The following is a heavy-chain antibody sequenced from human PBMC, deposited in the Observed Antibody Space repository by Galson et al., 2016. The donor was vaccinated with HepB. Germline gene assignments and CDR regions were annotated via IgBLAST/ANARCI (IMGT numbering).Heavy chain of an antibody. J-gene: IGHJ4*02. V-gene: IGHV3-30*18. D-gene: IGHD6-13*01. CDR2: ISYDGSNE. CDR3: AKDLTRRAAGDYNIFDY. CDR1: GFIFSSHG. Sequence: SLRLSCAASGFIFSSHGMNWVRQAPGKGLEWVAFISYDGSNEYFADSVKGRFTISRDNSENTLYLQMNSLRAEDTAVYYCAKDLTRRAAGDYNIFDYWGQGTLVTVSS.